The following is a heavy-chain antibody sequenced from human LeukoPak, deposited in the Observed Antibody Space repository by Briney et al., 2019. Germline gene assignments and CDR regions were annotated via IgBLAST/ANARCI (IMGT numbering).Heavy chain of an antibody. J-gene: IGHJ4*02. CDR1: GGSISSYY. Sequence: TSETLSLTCTASGGSISSYYWSWIRQPPGKGLEWIAYIYYSGTTYYNPSLKSRVTISVDTSKNQFSLKLSSVTAADTAVYYCARVAHDLYPYYFDYWGQGTLVTVSS. CDR2: IYYSGTT. D-gene: IGHD5/OR15-5a*01. V-gene: IGHV4-59*12. CDR3: ARVAHDLYPYYFDY.